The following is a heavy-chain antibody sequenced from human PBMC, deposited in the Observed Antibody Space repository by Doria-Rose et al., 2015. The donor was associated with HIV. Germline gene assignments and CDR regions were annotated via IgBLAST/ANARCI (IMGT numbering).Heavy chain of an antibody. CDR2: INHSGST. D-gene: IGHD1-1*01. CDR3: ARGLLRGGWNDVDYYYGMDV. Sequence: QVQLQESGAGLVKPSETLSLTCAVFGGSFSGYYWSGIRQPPGKGLEWIGEINHSGSTNYKTSLKSRVTISLDTSKNLFSLKLSSVTAADTAVYYCARGLLRGGWNDVDYYYGMDVWGQGTTVTVSS. CDR1: GGSFSGYY. V-gene: IGHV4-34*01. J-gene: IGHJ6*02.